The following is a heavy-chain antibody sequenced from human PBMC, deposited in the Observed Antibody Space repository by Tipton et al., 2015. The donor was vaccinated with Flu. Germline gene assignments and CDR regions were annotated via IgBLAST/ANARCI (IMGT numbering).Heavy chain of an antibody. Sequence: TLSLTCTVSGGSISSGSYYWSWIRQPAGKGLEWIGRIYTSGSTNYNPSLKSRVTISVDTSKNRFSLKLSSVTAADTAVYYCARGSVAGNSYWGQGTLVTVSS. D-gene: IGHD6-19*01. CDR2: IYTSGST. V-gene: IGHV4-61*02. CDR3: ARGSVAGNSY. J-gene: IGHJ4*02. CDR1: GGSISSGSYY.